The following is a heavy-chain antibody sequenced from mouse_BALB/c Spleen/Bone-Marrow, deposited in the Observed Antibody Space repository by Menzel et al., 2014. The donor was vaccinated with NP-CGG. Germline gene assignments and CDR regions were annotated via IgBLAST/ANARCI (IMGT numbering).Heavy chain of an antibody. D-gene: IGHD2-1*01. J-gene: IGHJ3*01. CDR2: IDPYSGDT. V-gene: IGHV1S135*01. CDR3: ASFGNYEAWFAY. CDR1: GYAFTSYN. Sequence: VQLQHPGPELVKPGASVKVSCKASGYAFTSYNIYWVKQSHGKSLEWIGYIDPYSGDTNYNQKFKVKATLTVDKSSSTAYMHLNSLTSEDSAVYYCASFGNYEAWFAYWGQGTLVTVSA.